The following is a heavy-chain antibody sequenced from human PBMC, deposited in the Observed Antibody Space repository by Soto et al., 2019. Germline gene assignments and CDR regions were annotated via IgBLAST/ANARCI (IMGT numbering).Heavy chain of an antibody. V-gene: IGHV1-24*01. J-gene: IGHJ5*02. CDR1: GYTLTELS. D-gene: IGHD1-26*01. CDR3: ATAPNSGSYPGSWFDP. CDR2: FDPEDGET. Sequence: ASVKVSCKVSGYTLTELSMHWVRQAPGKGLEWMGGFDPEDGETIYAQKFQGRVTMTEDTSTDTAYMELSSLRSEDTAVYYCATAPNSGSYPGSWFDPWGQGTLVPASS.